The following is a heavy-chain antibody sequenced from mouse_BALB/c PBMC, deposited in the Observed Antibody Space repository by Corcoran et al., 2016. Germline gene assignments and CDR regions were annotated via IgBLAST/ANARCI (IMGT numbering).Heavy chain of an antibody. CDR3: ARYGNFYAMDY. CDR1: GYTFTNYG. CDR2: INTYTGEP. D-gene: IGHD1-1*01. V-gene: IGHV9-3-1*01. J-gene: IGHJ4*01. Sequence: QIQLVQSGPELKKPGETVKISCKASGYTFTNYGMNWVKQAPGKGLKWMGWINTYTGEPNYADDFKGRFAFSLETSASTAYLQINNLKNEDTATYFCARYGNFYAMDYWGQGTSVTVSS.